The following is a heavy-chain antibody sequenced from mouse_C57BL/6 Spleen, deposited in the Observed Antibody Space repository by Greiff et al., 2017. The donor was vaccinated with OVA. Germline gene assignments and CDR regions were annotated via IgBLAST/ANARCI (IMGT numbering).Heavy chain of an antibody. D-gene: IGHD2-10*02. J-gene: IGHJ4*01. CDR3: ARHEEGGVGMGAMDY. Sequence: LVESGAELVKPGASVKLSCKASGYTFTEYTIHWVKQRSGQGLEWIGWFYPGSGSIKYNEKFKDKATLTADKSSSTVYMELSRLTSEDSAVYFCARHEEGGVGMGAMDYWGQGTSVTVSS. CDR1: GYTFTEYT. V-gene: IGHV1-62-2*01. CDR2: FYPGSGSI.